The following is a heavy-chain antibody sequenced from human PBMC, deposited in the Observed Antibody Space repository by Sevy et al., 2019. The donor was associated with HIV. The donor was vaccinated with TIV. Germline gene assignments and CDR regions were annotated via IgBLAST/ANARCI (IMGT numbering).Heavy chain of an antibody. D-gene: IGHD3-22*01. CDR2: ISGSGGST. CDR1: GFTFSSYV. CDR3: AKEYSSGYS. V-gene: IGHV3-23*01. J-gene: IGHJ5*02. Sequence: GGSLRLSCAASGFTFSSYVLSWVRQAPGKGLEWVSTISGSGGSTYYADSVTGRFSISRDNSKNTMYLEMNSLRAEDTAVYYCAKEYSSGYSWGQGTLVTVSS.